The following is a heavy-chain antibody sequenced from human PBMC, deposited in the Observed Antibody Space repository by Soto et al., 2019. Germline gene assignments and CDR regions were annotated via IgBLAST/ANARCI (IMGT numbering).Heavy chain of an antibody. D-gene: IGHD3-16*01. CDR2: ISGSGGST. J-gene: IGHJ4*02. Sequence: VGSLRLSCAASGFTFSSYAMSWVRQAPGKGLEWVSAISGSGGSTYYADSVKGRFTISRDNSKNTLYLQMNSLRAEDTAVYYCAKVRRNYDYVWGPFDYWGQGTLVTVSS. V-gene: IGHV3-23*01. CDR1: GFTFSSYA. CDR3: AKVRRNYDYVWGPFDY.